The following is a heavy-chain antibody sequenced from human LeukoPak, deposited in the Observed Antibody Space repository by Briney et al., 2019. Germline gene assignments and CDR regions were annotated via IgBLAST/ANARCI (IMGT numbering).Heavy chain of an antibody. V-gene: IGHV1-24*01. CDR1: GYTLTELS. J-gene: IGHJ5*01. Sequence: GASVKVSCKVSGYTLTELSMHWVRQAPGKGLEWMGGFDPEDGETIYAQKFQGRVTMTEDISTDIAFMELSSLRSEDTALYYCATSEVGPTLDSWGQGTLVTVSS. CDR2: FDPEDGET. CDR3: ATSEVGPTLDS. D-gene: IGHD1-26*01.